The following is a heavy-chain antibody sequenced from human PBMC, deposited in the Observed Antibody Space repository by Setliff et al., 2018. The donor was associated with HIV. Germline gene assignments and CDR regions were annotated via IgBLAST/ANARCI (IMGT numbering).Heavy chain of an antibody. CDR2: IYHDGTT. J-gene: IGHJ5*01. Sequence: LSLTCSVSGGSINTSSYYWAWVRQPPGNELEWIGSIYHDGTTHYRSSLRSRAAISIDTSKSQISLKVRSVTAADTAVYFCAGHPVTSGWLSLNWFDPLGQGILVTVS. V-gene: IGHV4-39*07. CDR3: AGHPVTSGWLSLNWFDP. D-gene: IGHD6-19*01. CDR1: GGSINTSSYY.